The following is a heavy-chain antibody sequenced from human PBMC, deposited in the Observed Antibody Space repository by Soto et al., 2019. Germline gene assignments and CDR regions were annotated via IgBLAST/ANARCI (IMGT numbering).Heavy chain of an antibody. J-gene: IGHJ4*02. Sequence: ASVKVSCKASGYTFTSYAMHWVRQAPGQRLEWMGWINAGNGNTKYSQKFQGRVTITRDTSASTAYMELSSLRSEDTAVYYCARETELDWFGPNYFDYWGQGTLVTVSS. D-gene: IGHD3-9*01. CDR3: ARETELDWFGPNYFDY. CDR2: INAGNGNT. CDR1: GYTFTSYA. V-gene: IGHV1-3*01.